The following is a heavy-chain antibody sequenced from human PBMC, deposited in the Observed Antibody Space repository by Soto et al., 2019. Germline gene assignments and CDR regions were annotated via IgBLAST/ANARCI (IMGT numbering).Heavy chain of an antibody. J-gene: IGHJ4*02. CDR2: INHSGST. CDR3: ASTFRFDTILGLVKPNYFDS. D-gene: IGHD3-3*01. Sequence: QVHLQQWGAGLLNPSETLSLTCAVYGGSFTGYYWSWIRQPPGKGLEWIGEINHSGSTNYNPSLKSRVTLSLDTSKFQFSLKLSSVTAAATAVYYCASTFRFDTILGLVKPNYFDSWGQGILVSVSS. CDR1: GGSFTGYY. V-gene: IGHV4-34*01.